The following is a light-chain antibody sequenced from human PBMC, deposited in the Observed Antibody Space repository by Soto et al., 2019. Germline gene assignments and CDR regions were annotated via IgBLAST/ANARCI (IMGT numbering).Light chain of an antibody. V-gene: IGLV1-40*01. CDR1: SSNIGAGYD. CDR2: GNS. Sequence: QSVLTQPPSVSGAPGQRVTISCTESSSNIGAGYDVHWYQQLPGTAPKLLIYGNSNRPSGVPDRFSGSKSGTSASLAITGLQAEDEADYYCQSYDSSLSGPDVVFGGGTKLTVL. J-gene: IGLJ2*01. CDR3: QSYDSSLSGPDVV.